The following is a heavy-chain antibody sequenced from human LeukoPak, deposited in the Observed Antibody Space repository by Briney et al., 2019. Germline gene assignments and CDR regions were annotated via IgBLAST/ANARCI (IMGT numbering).Heavy chain of an antibody. Sequence: SETLSLTYTVSGGSISSGDYYWSWIRQPPGKGLEWIGYIYYSGSTYYNPSLKSRVTISVDTSKNQFSLKLSFVTAADTAVYYCARWPFRMVVITRNAFDIWGQGTMVTVSS. CDR3: ARWPFRMVVITRNAFDI. CDR2: IYYSGST. D-gene: IGHD3-22*01. J-gene: IGHJ3*02. CDR1: GGSISSGDYY. V-gene: IGHV4-30-4*01.